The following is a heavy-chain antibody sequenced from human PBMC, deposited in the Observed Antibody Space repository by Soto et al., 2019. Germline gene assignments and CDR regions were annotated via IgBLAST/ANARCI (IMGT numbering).Heavy chain of an antibody. Sequence: PSETLSLTCTVSGGSVSSGSYYWSWIRQPPGKGLEWIGYIYYSGSTNYNPSLKSRVTISVDTSKNQFSLKLSSVTAADTAVYYCARGRGVGDYYYGIDVWGQGATVTVSS. J-gene: IGHJ6*02. CDR3: ARGRGVGDYYYGIDV. V-gene: IGHV4-61*01. CDR2: IYYSGST. CDR1: GGSVSSGSYY.